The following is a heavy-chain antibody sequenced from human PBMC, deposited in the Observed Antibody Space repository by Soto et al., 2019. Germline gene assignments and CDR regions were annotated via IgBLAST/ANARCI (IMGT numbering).Heavy chain of an antibody. CDR3: ARDLTALGYSGSPGPFDP. J-gene: IGHJ5*02. D-gene: IGHD1-26*01. CDR1: GYTFTSYG. CDR2: ISAYNGNT. V-gene: IGHV1-18*04. Sequence: ASVKVSCKASGYTFTSYGIRWVRQAPGQGLEWMGWISAYNGNTNYAQKLQGRVTMTTDTSTSTAYMELRSLRSDDTAVYYCARDLTALGYSGSPGPFDPWGQGTLVTVSS.